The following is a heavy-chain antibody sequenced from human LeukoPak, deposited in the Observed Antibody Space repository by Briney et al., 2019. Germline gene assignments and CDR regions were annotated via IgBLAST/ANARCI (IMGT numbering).Heavy chain of an antibody. CDR3: ARGLADTGMDY. V-gene: IGHV4-34*01. CDR1: GGSLSVYY. J-gene: IGHJ4*02. CDR2: INHSGST. D-gene: IGHD5-18*01. Sequence: SETLSLTCAVYGGSLSVYYWNWIRQPPGKGLEWIGEINHSGSTNYNPSLKSRVTISVDSSNNQFSLKLNSVTAADTAVYYCARGLADTGMDYWGQGTLVTVSS.